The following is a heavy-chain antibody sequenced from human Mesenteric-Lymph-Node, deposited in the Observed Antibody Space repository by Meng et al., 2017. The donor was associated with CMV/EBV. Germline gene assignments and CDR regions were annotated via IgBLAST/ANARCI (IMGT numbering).Heavy chain of an antibody. CDR3: ARVFRQYSGYDFGRGMYWYFDL. V-gene: IGHV1-3*04. CDR2: INTGNGKT. CDR1: YA. Sequence: YAIHWVRQAPGHRPEWMGWINTGNGKTIYSQNFQGRVTVSSDTSASAAYMELSSLRSEDTAVYYCARVFRQYSGYDFGRGMYWYFDLWGRGTLVTVSS. D-gene: IGHD5-12*01. J-gene: IGHJ2*01.